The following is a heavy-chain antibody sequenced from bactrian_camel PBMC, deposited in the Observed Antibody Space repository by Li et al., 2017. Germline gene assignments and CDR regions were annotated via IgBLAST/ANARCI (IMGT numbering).Heavy chain of an antibody. Sequence: VQLVESGGGLVQPGGSLRLSCAASGFTFSDYAMTWVRQAPGRGLEWVSAINTGGDITYYEDSVKGRFTISRDNTKNTLALQLNSLKTEDTAKYYCKTNPDPRRGCSGGFWGSGTQVTVS. J-gene: IGHJ6*01. CDR2: INTGGDIT. D-gene: IGHD2*01. CDR1: GFTFSDYA. CDR3: KTNPDPRRGCSGGF. V-gene: IGHV3S31*01.